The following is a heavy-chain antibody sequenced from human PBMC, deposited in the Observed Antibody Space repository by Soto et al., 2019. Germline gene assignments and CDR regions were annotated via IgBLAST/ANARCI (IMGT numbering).Heavy chain of an antibody. D-gene: IGHD4-17*01. CDR1: GFTFSSYA. CDR3: AKRTVTHSYYYYYYMDV. J-gene: IGHJ6*03. CDR2: ISGSGGST. V-gene: IGHV3-23*01. Sequence: GGSLRLSCAASGFTFSSYAMSWVRQAPGKGLEWVSAISGSGGSTYYADSVKGRFTISRDNSKNTLYLQMNSLRAEDTAVYYCAKRTVTHSYYYYYYMDVSGKGTTVTVS.